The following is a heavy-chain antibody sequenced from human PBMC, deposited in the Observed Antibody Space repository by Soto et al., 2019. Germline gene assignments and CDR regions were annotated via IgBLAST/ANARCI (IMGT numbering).Heavy chain of an antibody. Sequence: QVQLQQWGAGLLKPSETLSLTCAVYGGSFSGYYWSWIRQPPGKGLEWIGEINHSGSTNYNPSLKSRVTISVDTSKNQFSLKLSSVTAADTAVYYCARGRRVVLRVYAISQFPGGWFDPWGQGTLVTVSS. V-gene: IGHV4-34*01. CDR3: ARGRRVVLRVYAISQFPGGWFDP. D-gene: IGHD2-8*01. J-gene: IGHJ5*02. CDR1: GGSFSGYY. CDR2: INHSGST.